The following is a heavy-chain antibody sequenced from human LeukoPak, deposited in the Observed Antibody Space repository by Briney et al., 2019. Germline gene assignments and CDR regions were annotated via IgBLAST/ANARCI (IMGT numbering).Heavy chain of an antibody. J-gene: IGHJ6*03. CDR1: GFTFSGSA. CDR2: IRSKANSYST. V-gene: IGHV3-73*01. D-gene: IGHD2-15*01. Sequence: GGSLRLSXAASGFTFSGSAMHWVRQASGKGLEWDGRIRSKANSYSTAYAASVKGRFTISRDDSKNTAYLQMNSLKTEDTAVYYCTRQRGCSGGSCYELPNYYYYYMDVWGKGTTVTVSS. CDR3: TRQRGCSGGSCYELPNYYYYYMDV.